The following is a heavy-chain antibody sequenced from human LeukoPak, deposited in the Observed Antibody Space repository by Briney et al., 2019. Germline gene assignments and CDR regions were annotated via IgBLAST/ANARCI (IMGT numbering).Heavy chain of an antibody. J-gene: IGHJ6*02. CDR3: ASRITGYYYYGMDV. V-gene: IGHV1-2*02. Sequence: ASVKVSCKASGYTFTGYYMHWVRQAPGQGLEWMGWINPNSGGTNYAQKFQGRVTMTRDTSISTAYMELSRLRSDDTAVYYCASRITGYYYYGMDVWGQGTTVTVSS. D-gene: IGHD2-15*01. CDR1: GYTFTGYY. CDR2: INPNSGGT.